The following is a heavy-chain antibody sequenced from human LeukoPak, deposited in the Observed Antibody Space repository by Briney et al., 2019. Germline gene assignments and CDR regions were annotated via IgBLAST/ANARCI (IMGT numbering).Heavy chain of an antibody. J-gene: IGHJ3*02. D-gene: IGHD3-22*01. CDR1: GFTFSSYS. Sequence: PGGSLRLSCAASGFTFSSYSMNWVRQAPGKGLEWVSYISSSSSTIYYADSVKGRFTISRDNAKNSLYLQMDSLRAEDTAVYYCARQIGSRYYDSSGYYVWENAFDIWGQGTMVTVSS. V-gene: IGHV3-48*04. CDR3: ARQIGSRYYDSSGYYVWENAFDI. CDR2: ISSSSSTI.